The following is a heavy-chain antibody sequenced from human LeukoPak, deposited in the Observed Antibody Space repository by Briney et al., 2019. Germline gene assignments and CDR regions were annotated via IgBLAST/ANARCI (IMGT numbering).Heavy chain of an antibody. V-gene: IGHV1-46*01. CDR3: ARSGGGYYENYFDY. CDR2: ISPSGVNT. CDR1: GYIFTTYY. D-gene: IGHD1-26*01. J-gene: IGHJ4*02. Sequence: ASVKVSCKASGYIFTTYYMHWVRQAPGQGLEWMGIISPSGVNTSHAQKFQGRVTMTRDTSTSTVYMELNSLRSEDTAVYYCARSGGGYYENYFDYWGQGTVVTVSS.